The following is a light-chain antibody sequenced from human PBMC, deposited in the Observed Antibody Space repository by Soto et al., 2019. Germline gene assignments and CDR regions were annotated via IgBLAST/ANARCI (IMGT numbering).Light chain of an antibody. J-gene: IGKJ1*01. CDR2: DAS. V-gene: IGKV1-5*01. CDR1: QSISSW. CDR3: QQYESYPWT. Sequence: DIQMTQSPSTLSASVGERVTITCRASQSISSWLAWYQQKPGKAPKLLIYDASSLESGVPSRFSGSGSGTEFTLTISSLQPDDFATYHCQQYESYPWTFGQGTKVDIK.